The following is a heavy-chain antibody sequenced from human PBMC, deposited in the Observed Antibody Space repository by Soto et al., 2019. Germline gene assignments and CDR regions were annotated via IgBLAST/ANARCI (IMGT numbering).Heavy chain of an antibody. CDR2: IAGSGGST. CDR1: GFTFSNYA. D-gene: IGHD4-4*01. Sequence: GGSLRLSCAVSGFTFSNYAMSWVRQAPGKGLEWVSAIAGSGGSTYYADSVKGRFTISRDNSKNTLYLQMNNLRAEDTALYYCVKELSTLRGGYWGQGTLVTVSS. CDR3: VKELSTLRGGY. J-gene: IGHJ4*02. V-gene: IGHV3-23*01.